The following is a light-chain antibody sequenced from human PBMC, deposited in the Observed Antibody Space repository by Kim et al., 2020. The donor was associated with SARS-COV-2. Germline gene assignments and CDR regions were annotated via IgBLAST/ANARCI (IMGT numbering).Light chain of an antibody. Sequence: DIQMTQSPSSLSASVGDRVTITCRASQSISNYLNWYQQTPGKAPKLLIYGASSLQSGVPSSFSGSGSGTDFTLTIISLQPEDFATYYCQQSYSTPRTFVEGTKVDIK. CDR2: GAS. CDR3: QQSYSTPRT. J-gene: IGKJ1*01. CDR1: QSISNY. V-gene: IGKV1-39*01.